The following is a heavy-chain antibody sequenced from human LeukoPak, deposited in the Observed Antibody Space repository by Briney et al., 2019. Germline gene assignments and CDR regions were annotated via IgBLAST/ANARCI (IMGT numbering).Heavy chain of an antibody. CDR3: ARLTAYDVEMATVGAFDI. CDR2: IYPGDSDT. CDR1: GYSFTSYW. V-gene: IGHV5-51*01. Sequence: GESLKISCKGSGYSFTSYWIGWVRQMPGKGLEWMGIIYPGDSDTRYSPSSQGQVTISADKSISTAYLQWSSLKASDTAMYYCARLTAYDVEMATVGAFDIWGQGTMVTVSS. D-gene: IGHD5-24*01. J-gene: IGHJ3*02.